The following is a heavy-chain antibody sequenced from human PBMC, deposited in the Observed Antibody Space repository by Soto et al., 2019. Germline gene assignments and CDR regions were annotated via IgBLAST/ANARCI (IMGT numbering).Heavy chain of an antibody. CDR2: IYYSGST. CDR1: GGSISSYY. Sequence: QVQLQESGPGLVKPSETLSLTCTVSGGSISSYYWSWIRQPPGKGLEWIGYIYYSGSTNYNPSLKSRVTISVDTSKNQFSLKLSSVTAADTAVYYWARRSDVVVGNWFDPWGQGTLVTVSS. J-gene: IGHJ5*02. V-gene: IGHV4-59*08. CDR3: ARRSDVVVGNWFDP. D-gene: IGHD2-2*01.